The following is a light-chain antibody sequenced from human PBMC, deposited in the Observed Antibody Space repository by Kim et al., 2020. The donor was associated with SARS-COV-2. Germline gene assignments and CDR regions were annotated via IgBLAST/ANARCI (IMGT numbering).Light chain of an antibody. CDR2: YDS. J-gene: IGLJ2*01. V-gene: IGLV3-21*04. CDR3: QVLDSSSDHVV. Sequence: ATGKTARITWGGNNSGSKTEHWYQQKPGQDPVLVIYYDSERPSGIPERFSGSNSGNTATLTISRVEAGDEAEYYCQVLDSSSDHVVFGGGTQLTVL. CDR1: NSGSKT.